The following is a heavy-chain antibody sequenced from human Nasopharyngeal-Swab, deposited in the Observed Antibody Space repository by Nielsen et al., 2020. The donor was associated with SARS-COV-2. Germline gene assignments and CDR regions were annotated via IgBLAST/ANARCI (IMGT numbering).Heavy chain of an antibody. J-gene: IGHJ4*02. CDR3: LYSGAYYRTIDY. D-gene: IGHD3-22*01. V-gene: IGHV1-69*13. Sequence: SVQVPCKASGGTFSRYAVNWLRHPPAQGLEWMGGILLFIGTTNYAQKFQGRVTLTADESTTTAYMELSSLRSEDTGVYYCLYSGAYYRTIDYWGQGTLVTVSS. CDR1: GGTFSRYA. CDR2: ILLFIGTT.